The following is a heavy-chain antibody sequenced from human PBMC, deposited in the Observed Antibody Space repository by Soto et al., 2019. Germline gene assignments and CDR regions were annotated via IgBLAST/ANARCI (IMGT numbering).Heavy chain of an antibody. CDR1: GFTFSNST. J-gene: IGHJ4*02. V-gene: IGHV3-21*01. CDR3: ARVPAASDRTAFYYVPKFFYFDY. Sequence: NREGSLRLSCADSGFTFSNSTMNWVRQTPGKGLEWVSCITSRGSFIYYADSMKGRFTISRDDAQKSLYLQMNSLRAEDTAVYYCARVPAASDRTAFYYVPKFFYFDYWGRGTQVTVSS. CDR2: ITSRGSFI. D-gene: IGHD3-22*01.